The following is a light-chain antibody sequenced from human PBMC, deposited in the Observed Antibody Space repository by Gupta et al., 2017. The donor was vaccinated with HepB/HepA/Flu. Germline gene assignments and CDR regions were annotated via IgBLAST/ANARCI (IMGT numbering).Light chain of an antibody. CDR1: SSKIGSNY. J-gene: IGLJ2*01. V-gene: IGLV1-47*01. CDR3: EAWDDSLSGGI. CDR2: RNN. Sequence: QSVLTQPPSASGTPGQGVTISCSGSSSKIGSNYVYWYQQLPGTAPKLLIYRNNQRPSGVPDRFSGSKSGTSASLDITGLQAEDEADYYWEAWDDSLSGGIFGGGTKMTVI.